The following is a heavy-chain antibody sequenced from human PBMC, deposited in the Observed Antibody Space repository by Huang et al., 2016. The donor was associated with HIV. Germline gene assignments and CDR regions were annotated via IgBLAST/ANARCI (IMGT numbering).Heavy chain of an antibody. CDR2: IYWYDDK. Sequence: QITLKESGTTVIKPTQTLTLTCSVSGFSLTHKGVGVGWIRQPPGKALEWLVHIYWYDDKRFTPSLKSRITITKDTSKNQVVFTMTNLDPMDTGTYYCAHIGRLGNYYMDVWGNGTTVTVSS. J-gene: IGHJ6*03. D-gene: IGHD1-26*01. CDR3: AHIGRLGNYYMDV. CDR1: GFSLTHKGVG. V-gene: IGHV2-5*01.